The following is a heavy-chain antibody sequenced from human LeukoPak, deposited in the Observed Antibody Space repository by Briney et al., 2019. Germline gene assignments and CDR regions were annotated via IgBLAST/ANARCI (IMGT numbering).Heavy chain of an antibody. CDR2: ISWNSGSI. D-gene: IGHD2-21*01. CDR3: VKAIGATLLAGDY. J-gene: IGHJ4*02. CDR1: GSTFDDYA. Sequence: GRSLRLSCAASGSTFDDYAMHRVRQAPGKGLEWVSDISWNSGSIGYVDSVKGRFTISRDNAKNSLYLQMNSLRPEDTALYYCVKAIGATLLAGDYWGQGTLVTVSS. V-gene: IGHV3-9*01.